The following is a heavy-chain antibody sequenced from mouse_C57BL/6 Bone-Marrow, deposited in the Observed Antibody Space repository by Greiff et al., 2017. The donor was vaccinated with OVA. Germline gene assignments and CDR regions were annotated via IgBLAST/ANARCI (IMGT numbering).Heavy chain of an antibody. CDR2: IDPSDSYT. Sequence: VQLQQPGAELVKPGASVKLSCKASGYTFTSYWMQWVKQRPGQGLEWIGEIDPSDSYTNYKQQFKGKATLTVDTSSSTAYMQLSSLTSEDSAVYYCASLGSRAWFAYCGQGTLVTVSA. J-gene: IGHJ3*01. CDR3: ASLGSRAWFAY. V-gene: IGHV1-50*01. CDR1: GYTFTSYW. D-gene: IGHD1-1*01.